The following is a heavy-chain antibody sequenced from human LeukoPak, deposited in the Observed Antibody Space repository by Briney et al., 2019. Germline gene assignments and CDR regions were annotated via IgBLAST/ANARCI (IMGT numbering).Heavy chain of an antibody. CDR3: VRDVSRRIGMDV. V-gene: IGHV3-21*01. D-gene: IGHD2/OR15-2a*01. CDR2: ISPVSSYT. Sequence: GGSLRLSCLASGFSFNSYTMNWVREAPGKGLEWISTISPVSSYTWYAESVKGRFTISRDNPKNSLYLQMDSLRAEDTAVYYCVRDVSRRIGMDVWGQGTTVTVSS. CDR1: GFSFNSYT. J-gene: IGHJ6*02.